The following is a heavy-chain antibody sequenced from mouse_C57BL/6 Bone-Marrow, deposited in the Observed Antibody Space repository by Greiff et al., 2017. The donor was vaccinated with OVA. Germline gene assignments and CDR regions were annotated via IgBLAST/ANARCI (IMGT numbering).Heavy chain of an antibody. Sequence: EVQLQQSGPGLAKPSQTLSLTCSVTGYSITSDYWNWIRKFPGNKLEYMGYISYSGSTYYNPSLKSRISITRDTSKNQYYLQLNSVTTEDTATYYCARRIYYGSSYYWYFDVWGTGTTVTVSS. CDR1: GYSITSDY. J-gene: IGHJ1*03. CDR3: ARRIYYGSSYYWYFDV. V-gene: IGHV3-8*01. CDR2: ISYSGST. D-gene: IGHD1-1*01.